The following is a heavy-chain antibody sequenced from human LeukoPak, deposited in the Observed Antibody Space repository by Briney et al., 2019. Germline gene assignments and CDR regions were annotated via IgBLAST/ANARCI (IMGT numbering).Heavy chain of an antibody. CDR1: GFTFSSYA. J-gene: IGHJ6*03. CDR2: ISGSSGYI. Sequence: GGSLRLSCAASGFTFSSYAMNWVRQAPGKGLEWVSSISGSSGYIFYADSVKGRFTISRDNSKNIVYPQMDSLRVDDTALYYCAREGYQPYYYMDVWGTGTTVTVSS. V-gene: IGHV3-21*01. D-gene: IGHD2-2*01. CDR3: AREGYQPYYYMDV.